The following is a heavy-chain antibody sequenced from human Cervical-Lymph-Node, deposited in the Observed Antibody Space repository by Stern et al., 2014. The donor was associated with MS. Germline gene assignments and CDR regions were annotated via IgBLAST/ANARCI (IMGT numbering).Heavy chain of an antibody. Sequence: QVQLVQSGAEVKKPGASVKVSCKASGYTLSSYAMHWVRQAPGQGLEWMGRINAGNGDTKYSQKVQGRITVTRDTSANIAYMELSSLTSGLSTISFLLRYWGQGTLVTVSS. D-gene: IGHD2-2*01. CDR2: INAGNGDT. CDR1: GYTLSSYA. J-gene: IGHJ1*01. V-gene: IGHV1-3*01. CDR3: LRY.